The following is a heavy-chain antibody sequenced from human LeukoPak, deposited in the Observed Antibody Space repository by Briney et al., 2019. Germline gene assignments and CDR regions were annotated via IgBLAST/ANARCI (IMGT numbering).Heavy chain of an antibody. Sequence: SETLSLTCTVSGGSISSYYWSWIRQPAGKGLEWIGRIYTSGSTNYSPSLKSRVTMSVDTSKNQFSLKLSSVTAADTAVYYCNVFGGSYSGYYFDYWGQGTLVTVSS. CDR1: GGSISSYY. D-gene: IGHD1-26*01. CDR2: IYTSGST. V-gene: IGHV4-4*07. J-gene: IGHJ4*02. CDR3: NVFGGSYSGYYFDY.